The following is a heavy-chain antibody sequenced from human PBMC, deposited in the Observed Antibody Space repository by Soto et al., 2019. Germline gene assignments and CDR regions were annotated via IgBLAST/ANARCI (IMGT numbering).Heavy chain of an antibody. CDR3: ARVRPVLWFGEPHAFDI. CDR1: GYTFTSYA. J-gene: IGHJ3*02. Sequence: ASVKVSCKASGYTFTSYAMHWVRQAPGQRLEWKGWINAGNGNTKYSQKFQGRVTITRDTSACTAYMELSSLRSEDTAVYYCARVRPVLWFGEPHAFDIWGQGTMVTVSS. D-gene: IGHD3-10*01. V-gene: IGHV1-3*01. CDR2: INAGNGNT.